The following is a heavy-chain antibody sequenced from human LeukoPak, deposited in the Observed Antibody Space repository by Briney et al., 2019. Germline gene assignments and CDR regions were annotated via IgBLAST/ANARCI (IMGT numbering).Heavy chain of an antibody. D-gene: IGHD6-19*01. Sequence: GGSLTLSCAASGFTFGDYAMHWLRQAPGKGLEGGSGLSWNSGSIGYAASVTGRFTISRDNAKNSLYLQMNSLRAEDTALYYCAKDSVAGSLPTYYYYYGMDVWGQGTTVTVSS. CDR2: LSWNSGSI. CDR3: AKDSVAGSLPTYYYYYGMDV. CDR1: GFTFGDYA. V-gene: IGHV3-9*01. J-gene: IGHJ6*02.